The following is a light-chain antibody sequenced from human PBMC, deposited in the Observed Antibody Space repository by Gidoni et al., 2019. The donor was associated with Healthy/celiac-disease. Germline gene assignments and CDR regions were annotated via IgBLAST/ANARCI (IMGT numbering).Light chain of an antibody. CDR3: SSYTSSSTQV. J-gene: IGLJ2*01. CDR2: EVS. V-gene: IGLV2-14*01. Sequence: QSALTQPASVSGSPGQSITISCTGTSSDVGGYNYVSWYQQHPGKAPKLLSYEVSKRPSGVSNRFSGSKSGNTASLTISGLQAEDEADYYCSSYTSSSTQVFGGGTKLTVL. CDR1: SSDVGGYNY.